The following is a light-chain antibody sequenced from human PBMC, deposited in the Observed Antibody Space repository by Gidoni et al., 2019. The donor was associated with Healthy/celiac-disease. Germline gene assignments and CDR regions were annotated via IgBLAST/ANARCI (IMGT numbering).Light chain of an antibody. CDR1: QSVLYSSNNTDY. V-gene: IGKV4-1*01. CDR3: QQYYSTPRT. Sequence: DIVMTQSPDSLAVSLGERATINCKSSQSVLYSSNNTDYLARYQQKPGQPPKLLLYWASTRESGVPDRFSGSGSRTDFTLTISSLQAEDVAVYYCQQYYSTPRTFGQGTKLEIK. J-gene: IGKJ2*01. CDR2: WAS.